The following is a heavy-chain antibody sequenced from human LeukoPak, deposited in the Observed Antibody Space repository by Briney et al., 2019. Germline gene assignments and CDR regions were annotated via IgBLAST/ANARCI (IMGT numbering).Heavy chain of an antibody. CDR1: GFTFSSYA. Sequence: GGSLRLSCAASGFTFSSYAMSWVRQAPGQGLEWVSAISGSGGRTYYADSVKGRFTISRDNSKNTLYLQMNSLRAEDTAVYYCAKSTRYCSGGSCYSYYWGQGTLVTVSS. V-gene: IGHV3-23*01. J-gene: IGHJ4*02. CDR3: AKSTRYCSGGSCYSYY. D-gene: IGHD2-15*01. CDR2: ISGSGGRT.